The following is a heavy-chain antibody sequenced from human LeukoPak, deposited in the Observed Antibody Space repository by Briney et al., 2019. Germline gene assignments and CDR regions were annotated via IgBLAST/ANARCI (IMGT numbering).Heavy chain of an antibody. D-gene: IGHD6-13*01. CDR2: ITSYNGNT. CDR3: ARAGAAAGTPFDY. CDR1: GYTFSSHG. V-gene: IGHV1-18*01. J-gene: IGHJ4*02. Sequence: GASVKVSCKASGYTFSSHGISWVRQAPGQGLEWMGWITSYNGNTKYAQQLQGRVTMTTDTSTGTAYMELRSLRSDDTAVYYCARAGAAAGTPFDYWGQGTLVTVSS.